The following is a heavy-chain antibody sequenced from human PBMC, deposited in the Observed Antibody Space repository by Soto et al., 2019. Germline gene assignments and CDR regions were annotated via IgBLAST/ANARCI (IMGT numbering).Heavy chain of an antibody. D-gene: IGHD4-17*01. CDR3: AHPRGYGVFDAYDI. J-gene: IGHJ3*02. V-gene: IGHV3-23*01. CDR2: LTPSGGET. CDR1: GFTFRAYY. Sequence: GGSLRLSCTASGFTFRAYYMNWIRQAPGKGLEWVSALTPSGGETYYADSVKGRFTISRDNSMNALYLQMNSLRIEDTAVYYCAHPRGYGVFDAYDIWGQGTMVTVSS.